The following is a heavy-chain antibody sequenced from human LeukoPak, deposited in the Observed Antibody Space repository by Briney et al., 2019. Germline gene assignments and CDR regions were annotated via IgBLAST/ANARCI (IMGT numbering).Heavy chain of an antibody. V-gene: IGHV3-21*01. CDR2: ISSSSSYI. CDR1: GFTFSSYS. Sequence: GGSLRLSCAASGFTFSSYSMNWVRQAPGKGLEWVSSISSSSSYIYYVDSVKGRFTISRDNAKNSLYLQMNSLRAEDTAVYYCARGGLDIVVVPAADNAFDIWGQGTMVTVSS. CDR3: ARGGLDIVVVPAADNAFDI. J-gene: IGHJ3*02. D-gene: IGHD2-2*03.